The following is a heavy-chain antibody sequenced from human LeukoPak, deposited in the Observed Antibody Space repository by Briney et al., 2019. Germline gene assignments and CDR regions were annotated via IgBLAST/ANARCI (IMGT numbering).Heavy chain of an antibody. CDR3: ATFGSGYYYFDY. CDR2: IYHSGST. V-gene: IGHV4-30-2*02. D-gene: IGHD3-22*01. J-gene: IGHJ4*02. Sequence: TLSLTCAVSGGSISSGGYSWSWIRQPPGKGLEWIGYIYHSGSTYYNPSLKSRVTISVDTSKNQFSLKLSSVTAADTAVYYCATFGSGYYYFDYWGQGTLVTVSS. CDR1: GGSISSGGYS.